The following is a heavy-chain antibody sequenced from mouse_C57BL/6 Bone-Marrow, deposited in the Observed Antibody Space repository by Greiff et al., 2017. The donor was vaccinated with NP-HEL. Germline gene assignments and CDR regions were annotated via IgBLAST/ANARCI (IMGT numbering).Heavy chain of an antibody. CDR2: INPSSGYT. J-gene: IGHJ2*01. CDR3: ARDVDFDY. CDR1: GYTFTSYT. Sequence: QVQLKESGAELARPGASVKMSCKASGYTFTSYTMHWVKQRPGQGLEWIGYINPSSGYTKYNQKFKDKATLTADKSSSTAYMQLSSLTSEDSAVYYCARDVDFDYWGQGTTLTVSS. V-gene: IGHV1-4*01.